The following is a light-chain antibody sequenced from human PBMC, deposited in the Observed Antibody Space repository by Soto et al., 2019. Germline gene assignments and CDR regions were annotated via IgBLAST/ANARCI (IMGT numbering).Light chain of an antibody. CDR3: SSYTLSYTRGGYV. Sequence: QSARTQPASVSGSPGQSITISCTGTSSDVGGYNYVSWYQQHPGKAPKLMIYDVSSRPSGVSNRFSGSKSGNTASLTISGLLAEDEADYYCSSYTLSYTRGGYVFGTGTKVTVL. V-gene: IGLV2-14*01. J-gene: IGLJ1*01. CDR1: SSDVGGYNY. CDR2: DVS.